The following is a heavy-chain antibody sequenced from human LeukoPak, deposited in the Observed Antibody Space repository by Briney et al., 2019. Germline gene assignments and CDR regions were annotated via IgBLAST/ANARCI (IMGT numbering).Heavy chain of an antibody. D-gene: IGHD3-10*01. CDR1: GYSFTGYY. J-gene: IGHJ4*02. V-gene: IGHV1-2*02. CDR3: AKSQYSFGSGSTRPLFDH. Sequence: ASMKVSCKASGYSFTGYYIHWVRQARGQGLEWMGWINPSSGGTYFAQRFEARVTLTRDTSINTAYMEMRGLTSDDTAIYYCAKSQYSFGSGSTRPLFDHWGQGTLVTVSS. CDR2: INPSSGGT.